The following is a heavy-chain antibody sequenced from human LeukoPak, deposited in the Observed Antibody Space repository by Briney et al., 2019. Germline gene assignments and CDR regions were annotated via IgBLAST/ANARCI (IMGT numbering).Heavy chain of an antibody. CDR2: MYNSGSG. CDR1: GGSISSYY. D-gene: IGHD4-23*01. Sequence: PSETLSLTCTVSGGSISSYYWSWIRQAPGKGLEWIGYMYNSGSGSYNLSLKSRVTLTIDTSKSQFSLKLSSVTAADTAIYYCARRGYGGNSGLGSWFDPWGQGTLVTVSS. V-gene: IGHV4-59*01. J-gene: IGHJ5*02. CDR3: ARRGYGGNSGLGSWFDP.